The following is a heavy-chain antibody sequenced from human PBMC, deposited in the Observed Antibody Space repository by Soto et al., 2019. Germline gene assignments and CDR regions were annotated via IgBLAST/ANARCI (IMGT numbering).Heavy chain of an antibody. CDR3: ARSVDP. CDR1: GGSVSSGSYY. V-gene: IGHV4-61*01. CDR2: IYYSGTT. J-gene: IGHJ5*02. Sequence: SETLSFTCTVSGGSVSSGSYYWSWIRQPPGKGLEWIGYIYYSGTTYYNPSLKSRVTISVDTSKNQFSLRLTSVTAADTAVYYCARSVDPWGQGTLVTVSS.